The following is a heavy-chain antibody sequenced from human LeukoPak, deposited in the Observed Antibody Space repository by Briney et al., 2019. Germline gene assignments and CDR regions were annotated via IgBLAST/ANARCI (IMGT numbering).Heavy chain of an antibody. CDR2: ISSGGNT. CDR3: VGRYCTSTSCPYYFDY. Sequence: GGSLRLSCAASGFTVSNNYMNWVRQAPGKGPEWVSLISSGGNTYYSDSVKGRFTISRDNSKSTLSLQMSSLRAEDTAVYYCVGRYCTSTSCPYYFDYWGQGTLVTVSS. CDR1: GFTVSNNY. D-gene: IGHD2-2*01. J-gene: IGHJ4*02. V-gene: IGHV3-53*05.